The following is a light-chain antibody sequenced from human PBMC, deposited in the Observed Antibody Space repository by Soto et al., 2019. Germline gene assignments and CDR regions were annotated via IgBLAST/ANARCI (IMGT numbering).Light chain of an antibody. Sequence: DIQMSQSPSTLSASVGDRVTITCRASQSISSWLAWYQQKPGKAPKLLIYDASSLESGVPSRFSGSGSGTEFTLTISSLQPDDFATYYCQQYNSYPRTFGRGTRLEIK. CDR3: QQYNSYPRT. V-gene: IGKV1-5*01. CDR1: QSISSW. CDR2: DAS. J-gene: IGKJ5*01.